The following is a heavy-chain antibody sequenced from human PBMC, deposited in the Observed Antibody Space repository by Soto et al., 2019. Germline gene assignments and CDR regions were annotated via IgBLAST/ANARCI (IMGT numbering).Heavy chain of an antibody. Sequence: GGSLRLSCAASGFTFTRYWMSWVRQAPGKGLEWVANIKQDGSEKYYVDSVKGRFTISRDNAKNSLYLQMNSLRVEDTAVYYCARSPYFFRGPLDYWGQRTLVTVSS. CDR1: GFTFTRYW. CDR2: IKQDGSEK. D-gene: IGHD3-9*01. CDR3: ARSPYFFRGPLDY. V-gene: IGHV3-7*03. J-gene: IGHJ4*02.